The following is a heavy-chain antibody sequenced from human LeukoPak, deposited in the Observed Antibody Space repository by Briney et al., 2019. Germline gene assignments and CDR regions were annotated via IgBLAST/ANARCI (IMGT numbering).Heavy chain of an antibody. Sequence: KPSETLSLTCTASGGSISSSGYYWGWIRQPPGKGLEWIASLYYSGSTYYNPSLKSRVTISVDTSKNQFSLKLSSVTAADTAVYYCAFKYGSGSYWIDYWGQGTLVTVSS. V-gene: IGHV4-39*07. CDR2: LYYSGST. D-gene: IGHD3-10*01. J-gene: IGHJ4*02. CDR3: AFKYGSGSYWIDY. CDR1: GGSISSSGYY.